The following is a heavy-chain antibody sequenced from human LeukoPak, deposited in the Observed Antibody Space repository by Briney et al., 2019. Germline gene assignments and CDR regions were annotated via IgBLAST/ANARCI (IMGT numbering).Heavy chain of an antibody. CDR3: ARDSGVATNLDY. Sequence: PSETLSLTCTVSGGSISSYYWSWIRQPAGKGLEWIGRLYTSGSTNYNPSLRSRVTISVDKSKNQFSLKLSSVTAADTALYYCARDSGVATNLDYWGQGTLVTVSS. D-gene: IGHD5-24*01. V-gene: IGHV4-4*07. J-gene: IGHJ4*02. CDR2: LYTSGST. CDR1: GGSISSYY.